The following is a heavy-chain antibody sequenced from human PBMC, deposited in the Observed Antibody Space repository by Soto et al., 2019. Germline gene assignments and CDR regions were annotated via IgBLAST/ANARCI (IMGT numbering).Heavy chain of an antibody. V-gene: IGHV3-23*01. D-gene: IGHD2-2*01. CDR3: AKVMPLMDCTSTSCLGAFDI. CDR2: ITASADTT. CDR1: AFTFRSYA. J-gene: IGHJ3*02. Sequence: EEQLLESGGGLVRPGGSLRLSCAASAFTFRSYAMSWVRQAPGKGLEWVSAITASADTTYYADSVKGRFTISRDNSKNTRYLLMNSLRAEDTAVYYCAKVMPLMDCTSTSCLGAFDIWGQGTMVTVS.